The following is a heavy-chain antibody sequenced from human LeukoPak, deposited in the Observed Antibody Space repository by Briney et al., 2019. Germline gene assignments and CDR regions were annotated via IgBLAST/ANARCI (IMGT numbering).Heavy chain of an antibody. CDR2: IKQDGSEK. D-gene: IGHD1-26*01. CDR3: ASPFRIVVDV. Sequence: PGGSLRLSCAASGFTFSRYWMSWVRQAPGKGLEWVANIKQDGSEKYYADSVKGRFTISRDNAKNLLYLQMNSLRGEDTAVYYCASPFRIVVDVWGRGTLVTVSS. V-gene: IGHV3-7*01. J-gene: IGHJ2*01. CDR1: GFTFSRYW.